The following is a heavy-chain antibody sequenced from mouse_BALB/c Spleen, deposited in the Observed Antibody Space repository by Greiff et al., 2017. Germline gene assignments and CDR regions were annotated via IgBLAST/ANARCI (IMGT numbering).Heavy chain of an antibody. CDR3: ARGIYYDYEGYYAMDY. V-gene: IGHV5-6-5*01. CDR2: ISSGGST. CDR1: GFTFSSYA. D-gene: IGHD2-4*01. J-gene: IGHJ4*01. Sequence: EVKVVESGGGLVKPGGSLKLSCAASGFTFSSYAMSWVRQTPEKRLEWVASISSGGSTYYPDSVKGRFTISRDNARNILYLQMSSLRSEDTAMYYCARGIYYDYEGYYAMDYWGQGTSVTVSS.